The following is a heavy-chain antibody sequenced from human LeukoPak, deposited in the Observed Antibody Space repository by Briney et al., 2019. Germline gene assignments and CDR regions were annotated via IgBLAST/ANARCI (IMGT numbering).Heavy chain of an antibody. D-gene: IGHD2-2*01. CDR1: GYTFTSYG. V-gene: IGHV1-18*01. CDR2: ISAYNGNT. J-gene: IGHJ4*02. Sequence: ASVKVSCKASGYTFTSYGISWVRQAPGQGLEWMGWISAYNGNTNYAQKLQGRVTMTTDTSTSTAYMELRSLRSDDTAVYYCARVGNIVVVPAPTPPQLDYWGQETLVTVPS. CDR3: ARVGNIVVVPAPTPPQLDY.